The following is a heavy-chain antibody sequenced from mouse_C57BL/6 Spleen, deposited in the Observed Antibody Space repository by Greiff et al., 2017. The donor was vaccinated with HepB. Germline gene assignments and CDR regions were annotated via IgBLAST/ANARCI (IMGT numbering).Heavy chain of an antibody. CDR2: ISDGGSYT. D-gene: IGHD1-1*01. V-gene: IGHV5-4*01. CDR1: GFTFSSYA. Sequence: EVKLVESGGGLVKPGGSLKLSCAASGFTFSSYAMSWVRQTPEKRLEWVATISDGGSYTYYPDNVKGRFTISRDNAKNTLYLQMSHLKSEDTAMYYCARDATVGHFDYWGQGTTLTVSS. CDR3: ARDATVGHFDY. J-gene: IGHJ2*01.